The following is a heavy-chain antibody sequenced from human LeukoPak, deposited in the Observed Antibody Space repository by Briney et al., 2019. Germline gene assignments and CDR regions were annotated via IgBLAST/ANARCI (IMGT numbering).Heavy chain of an antibody. J-gene: IGHJ5*02. Sequence: PGGSLRLSCAASGFTFSSYAMHWVRQAPGKGLEWVAVISYDGSNKYYADSVKGRFTISRDNSKNTLYLQMNSLRAEDTAVYYCARDGPGIAARPLWFDPWGQGTLVTVSS. D-gene: IGHD6-6*01. CDR1: GFTFSSYA. CDR3: ARDGPGIAARPLWFDP. V-gene: IGHV3-30-3*01. CDR2: ISYDGSNK.